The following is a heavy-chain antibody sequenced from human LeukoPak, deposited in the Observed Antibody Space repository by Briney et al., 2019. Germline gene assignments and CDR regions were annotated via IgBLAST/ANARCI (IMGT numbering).Heavy chain of an antibody. Sequence: ASVKVSCKASGYTFTGYYMHWVRQAPGQGLEWMGWINPNSGGTNYAQKFQGRVTMTRDTSISTAYMELSRLRSDDTAVYYCARDMGESRMDAFDIWGQGTMVTVSS. V-gene: IGHV1-2*02. CDR1: GYTFTGYY. D-gene: IGHD1-26*01. CDR2: INPNSGGT. J-gene: IGHJ3*02. CDR3: ARDMGESRMDAFDI.